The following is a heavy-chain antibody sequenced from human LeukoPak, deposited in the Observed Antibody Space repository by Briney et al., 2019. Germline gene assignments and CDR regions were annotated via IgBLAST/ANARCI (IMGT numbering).Heavy chain of an antibody. V-gene: IGHV3-21*01. CDR1: GFTFSSYS. J-gene: IGHJ4*02. CDR2: ISSSSSYI. D-gene: IGHD2-2*01. CDR3: ARGADCSSTSCYAEDDY. Sequence: GGSLRLSCAASGFTFSSYSMHWVRQAPGKGLEWVSSISSSSSYIYYADSVKGRFTISRDNAKNSLYLQMNSLRAEDTAVYYCARGADCSSTSCYAEDDYWGQGTLVTVSS.